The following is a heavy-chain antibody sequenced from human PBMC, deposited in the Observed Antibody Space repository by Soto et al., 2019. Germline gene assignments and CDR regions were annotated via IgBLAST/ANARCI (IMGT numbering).Heavy chain of an antibody. CDR2: IKGNSDGGTT. J-gene: IGHJ6*02. CDR1: GFTFTYAW. CDR3: TTDYHSNSADRYTIDV. Sequence: EVQLVESGGGLVKPGESLRLSCAASGFTFTYAWLDWVRQVPGKGLEWVGRIKGNSDGGTTYYAAPVKGRFTISSDSSKHTLYLQMTKLKKEDTAIYYYTTDYHSNSADRYTIDVWGRGTTVTVSS. D-gene: IGHD4-4*01. V-gene: IGHV3-15*07.